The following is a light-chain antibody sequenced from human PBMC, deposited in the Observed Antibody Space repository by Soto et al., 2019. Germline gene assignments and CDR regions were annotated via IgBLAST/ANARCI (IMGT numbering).Light chain of an antibody. CDR1: SSNVGINS. J-gene: IGLJ1*01. CDR2: YND. CDR3: AAWDDSLNPSYV. Sequence: QSVLTQPPSASGTPGQRVTISCSGSSSNVGINSVNWYQQVPGTTPRLLIYYNDQRPSGVPDRFSGSKSGTSASLAISGLQSEDEADYYCAAWDDSLNPSYVFGTGTKVTVL. V-gene: IGLV1-44*01.